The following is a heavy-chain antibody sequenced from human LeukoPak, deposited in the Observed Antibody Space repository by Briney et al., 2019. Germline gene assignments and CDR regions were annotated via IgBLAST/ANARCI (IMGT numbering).Heavy chain of an antibody. V-gene: IGHV1-18*01. CDR3: ARVGYIGNCSSTSCYYYYYYMDV. Sequence: ASVKVSCKASGYTFTSYGISWVRQAPGQGLEWMGWISAYNGNTNYAQKLQGSVTMTTDTSTSTAYMELRSLRSDDTAVYYCARVGYIGNCSSTSCYYYYYYMDVWGKGTTVTISS. CDR2: ISAYNGNT. D-gene: IGHD2-2*03. J-gene: IGHJ6*03. CDR1: GYTFTSYG.